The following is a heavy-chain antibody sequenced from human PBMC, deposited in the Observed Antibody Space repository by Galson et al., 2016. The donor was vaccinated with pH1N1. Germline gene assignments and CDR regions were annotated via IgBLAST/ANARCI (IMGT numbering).Heavy chain of an antibody. J-gene: IGHJ5*02. CDR3: ARDGGGRAGTTSEGWFDP. V-gene: IGHV3-9*01. CDR2: IYGGSARI. D-gene: IGHD1-7*01. CDR1: GYRFEEYA. Sequence: SLRLSCAGSGYRFEEYAMHWVRQSPEKGLEWVAGIYGGSARIDYVDSVRGRFTISRDNAKNSLYLQMNSLRVEDTAVYYCARDGGGRAGTTSEGWFDPWGQGTLVTVSS.